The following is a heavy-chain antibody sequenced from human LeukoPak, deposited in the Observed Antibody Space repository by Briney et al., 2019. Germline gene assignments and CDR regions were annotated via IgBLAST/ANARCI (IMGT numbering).Heavy chain of an antibody. J-gene: IGHJ2*01. V-gene: IGHV3-33*01. CDR1: GFTFTSSG. D-gene: IGHD1-20*01. CDR2: IWYDGSNK. Sequence: GGSLRLSCAASGFTFTSSGFHWVRQAPGKGLEWVALIWYDGSNKYYADSVKGRFTISRDNSKNTVYLQMNSLRAEDAAVYYCARAVFAGDLLTGYWYFDLWGRGTLVTVSS. CDR3: ARAVFAGDLLTGYWYFDL.